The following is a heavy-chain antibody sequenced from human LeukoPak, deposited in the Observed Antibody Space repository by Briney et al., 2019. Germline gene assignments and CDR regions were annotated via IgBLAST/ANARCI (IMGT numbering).Heavy chain of an antibody. V-gene: IGHV5-51*01. CDR1: GYSFTSYW. D-gene: IGHD1-1*01. J-gene: IGHJ3*02. CDR3: AIPSTTGTIDDAFDI. CDR2: IYPGDSDT. Sequence: GESLKISCKGSGYSFTSYWIGWVRQMPGKGLEWMGIIYPGDSDTRYSPSFQGQVTISADTSISTAYLQWRSLKASDTAMYYCAIPSTTGTIDDAFDIWGQGTMVTVSS.